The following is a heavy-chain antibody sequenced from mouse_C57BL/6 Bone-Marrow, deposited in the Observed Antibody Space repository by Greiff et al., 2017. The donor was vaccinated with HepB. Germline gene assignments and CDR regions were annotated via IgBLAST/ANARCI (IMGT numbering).Heavy chain of an antibody. CDR1: GFSLTSYG. CDR2: IWSDGST. D-gene: IGHD1-1*01. CDR3: ARHPYGSSYGYYAMDY. J-gene: IGHJ4*01. V-gene: IGHV2-6-1*01. Sequence: QVQLKESGPGLVAASQSLSITCTVSGFSLTSYGVHWVRQPPGKGLEWLVVIWSDGSTTYNSALKSRLSISKDNSKSQVFLKMNSLQTDDTAMYYCARHPYGSSYGYYAMDYWGQGTSVTVSS.